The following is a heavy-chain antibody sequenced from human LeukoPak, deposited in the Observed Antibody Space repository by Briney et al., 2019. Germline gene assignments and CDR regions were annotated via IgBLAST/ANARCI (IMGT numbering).Heavy chain of an antibody. CDR1: GFTLSSYW. Sequence: PGGSLRLSCAASGFTLSSYWMNWVRQAPGKGLEWVANINQDGSEKYYVDSVKGRFTISRDNAKNSLYLQMNSLRAEDTAVYYCARVRTGSYRVDYWGQGTLLTVPS. CDR2: INQDGSEK. D-gene: IGHD3-16*02. V-gene: IGHV3-7*01. J-gene: IGHJ4*02. CDR3: ARVRTGSYRVDY.